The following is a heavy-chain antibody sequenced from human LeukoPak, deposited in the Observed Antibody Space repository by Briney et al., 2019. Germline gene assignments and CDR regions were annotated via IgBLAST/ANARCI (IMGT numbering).Heavy chain of an antibody. Sequence: GGSLRLSCAASGFTFSSYEMNWVRQAPGKGLEWVAHISSGGNVEYYLDSVRGRFTMSRDNAKSLLFLQMNSLRAEDTAVYYCARDTLNGPFVISLDYWGQGALGSVSS. CDR1: GFTFSSYE. CDR2: ISSGGNVE. CDR3: ARDTLNGPFVISLDY. V-gene: IGHV3-48*03. D-gene: IGHD3-9*01. J-gene: IGHJ4*02.